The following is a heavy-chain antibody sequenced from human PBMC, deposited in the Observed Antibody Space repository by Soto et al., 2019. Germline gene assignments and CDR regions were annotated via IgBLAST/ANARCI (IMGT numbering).Heavy chain of an antibody. CDR2: IYYSGST. CDR3: ARGGRGRTSWALFDY. D-gene: IGHD2-2*01. J-gene: IGHJ4*02. V-gene: IGHV4-59*01. Sequence: PSETLSLTCTVSGGSICSYYWSCIRQPPGKGLWWIGYIYYSGSTTYNPSLKSRVTISVDTSKNQFSLKLSSVTAADTAVYYCARGGRGRTSWALFDYWDLGTLGADSS. CDR1: GGSICSYY.